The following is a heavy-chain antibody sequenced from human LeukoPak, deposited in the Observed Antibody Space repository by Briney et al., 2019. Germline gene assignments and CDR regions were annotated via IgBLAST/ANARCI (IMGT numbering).Heavy chain of an antibody. V-gene: IGHV3-23*01. CDR2: IIGGDGTI. J-gene: IGHJ4*02. CDR1: GFPFSTYT. CDR3: AKGASPFDY. Sequence: GGSLRLSCTASGFPFSTYTVSWVRQAPGKGLQWVSSIIGGDGTIFYADSVKGRFTISRDISKNTLYLQMNSLRAEDTAIYYCAKGASPFDYLGQGTLVTVSS.